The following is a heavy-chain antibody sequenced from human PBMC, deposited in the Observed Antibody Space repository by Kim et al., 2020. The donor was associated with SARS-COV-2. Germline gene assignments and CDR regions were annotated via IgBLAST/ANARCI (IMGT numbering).Heavy chain of an antibody. CDR1: GYTFTNYP. J-gene: IGHJ4*02. CDR3: ARGGIVATGEGY. CDR2: INPGNGTT. Sequence: ASVKVSCKASGYTFTNYPMHWVRQAPGQRLEWMGWINPGNGTTKYSQKFQGRVTINRDTSANTAYMELSSLRPEDTAVYYCARGGIVATGEGYWGQGTLVTVSS. V-gene: IGHV1-3*01. D-gene: IGHD6-13*01.